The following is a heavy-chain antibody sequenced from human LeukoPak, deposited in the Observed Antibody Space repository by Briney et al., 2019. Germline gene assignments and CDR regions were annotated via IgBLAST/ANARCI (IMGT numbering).Heavy chain of an antibody. CDR1: GGSISGSF. D-gene: IGHD5-24*01. CDR2: VFDSGTT. V-gene: IGHV4-59*01. Sequence: PSETLSLTCTVSGGSISGSFWHWIRQPPGKGLEWMGYVFDSGTTAYNPSLKRRVTMSLDTSKSQLSLNLSSVTAADTAVYYCARDPDGYKFFDYWGRGSPVTVSS. J-gene: IGHJ4*02. CDR3: ARDPDGYKFFDY.